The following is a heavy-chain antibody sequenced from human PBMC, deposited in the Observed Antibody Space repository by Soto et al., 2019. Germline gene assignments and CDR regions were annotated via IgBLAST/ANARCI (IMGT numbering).Heavy chain of an antibody. CDR2: IVPSDSYT. CDR1: GYSFTSYW. D-gene: IGHD2-15*01. J-gene: IGHJ6*02. CDR3: ARSGRTGYCSGGSCYSAYYYYGMDV. V-gene: IGHV5-10-1*01. Sequence: PGESLKISCKGSGYSFTSYWISWVRQMPGKGLEWMGRIVPSDSYTNYSPSFQGHVTISADKSISTAYLQWSSLKASDTAMYYCARSGRTGYCSGGSCYSAYYYYGMDVWGQGTTVTVSS.